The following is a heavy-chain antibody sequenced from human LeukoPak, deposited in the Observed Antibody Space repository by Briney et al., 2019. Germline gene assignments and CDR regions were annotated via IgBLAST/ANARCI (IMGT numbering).Heavy chain of an antibody. Sequence: GGSLRLSCAASGFTFSSYAMSWVRQAPGKGLEWVSAISGSGGSTYYADSVKGRFTISRDNSKNTLYLQMNSLRAEDTAVYYCAKDRGGSSGWYYFDYRGQGTLVTVSS. D-gene: IGHD6-19*01. CDR3: AKDRGGSSGWYYFDY. J-gene: IGHJ4*02. CDR1: GFTFSSYA. V-gene: IGHV3-23*01. CDR2: ISGSGGST.